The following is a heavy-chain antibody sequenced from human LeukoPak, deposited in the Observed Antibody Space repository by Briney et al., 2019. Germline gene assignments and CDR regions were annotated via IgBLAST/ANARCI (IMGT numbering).Heavy chain of an antibody. D-gene: IGHD2-21*02. Sequence: ASVKVSCKASGYTFTSYYMHWVRQAPGQGLEWMGMIYPGDSDTRYSPSFQGQVTISADKSISTAYLQWSSLKASDTAMYYCARRAYCGGDCYLDYWGQGTLVTVSS. CDR3: ARRAYCGGDCYLDY. CDR1: GYTFTSYY. J-gene: IGHJ4*02. CDR2: IYPGDSDT. V-gene: IGHV5-51*01.